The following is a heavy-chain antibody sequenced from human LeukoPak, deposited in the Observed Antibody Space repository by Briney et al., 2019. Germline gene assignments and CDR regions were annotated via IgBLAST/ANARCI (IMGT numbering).Heavy chain of an antibody. D-gene: IGHD3-3*01. Sequence: GGSLRLSCAASGFTFSSYAMSWVRQAPGKGLEWVSAISGSGGSTYYADSVKGRFTISRDNSKNTLYLQMNSLRAEDTAVYYCAKDSLGDFWSGSYYGMDVWGQGTTVTVSS. J-gene: IGHJ6*02. CDR3: AKDSLGDFWSGSYYGMDV. CDR1: GFTFSSYA. V-gene: IGHV3-23*01. CDR2: ISGSGGST.